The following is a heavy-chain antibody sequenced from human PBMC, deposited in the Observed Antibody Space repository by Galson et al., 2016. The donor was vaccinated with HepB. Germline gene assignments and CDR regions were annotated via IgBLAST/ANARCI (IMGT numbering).Heavy chain of an antibody. CDR1: GGSITSRRYY. V-gene: IGHV4-39*07. J-gene: IGHJ4*02. D-gene: IGHD3-3*02. CDR3: ARDPRIELVPNS. CDR2: IFHSGTT. Sequence: SETLSLTCSVSGGSITSRRYYWSWIRQPPGKGLEWIGSIFHSGTTYYSPSLRGRVTMSLDRSKNQFSLNVISVTAADTATYFCARDPRIELVPNSWGQGTLVTVSS.